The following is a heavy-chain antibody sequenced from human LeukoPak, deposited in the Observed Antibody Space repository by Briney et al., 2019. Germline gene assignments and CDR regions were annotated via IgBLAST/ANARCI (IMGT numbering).Heavy chain of an antibody. CDR2: ISSSGSTI. Sequence: GGSLRLSCAASGFTFSSYETNWVRQAPGKGLEWVSYISSSGSTIYYADSVKGRFTISRGNAKNSLYLQMNSLRAEDTAVYYCARRHRWFDPWGQGTLVTVSS. CDR3: ARRHRWFDP. CDR1: GFTFSSYE. V-gene: IGHV3-48*03. J-gene: IGHJ5*02.